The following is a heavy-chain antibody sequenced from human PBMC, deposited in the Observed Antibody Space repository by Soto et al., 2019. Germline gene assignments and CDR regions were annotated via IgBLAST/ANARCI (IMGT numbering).Heavy chain of an antibody. D-gene: IGHD2-15*01. V-gene: IGHV4-31*03. CDR2: RYYSEST. J-gene: IGHJ4*02. Sequence: SETLSLTCTVSGGSITTGGYYWSWIRQLPGKGLEWIGHRYYSESTYYNPSLKSRVSISLDTSKNQFSLKLSFVTAADTAMYYCARTKCSGGSSYSWSLDYWGQGTPVTVSS. CDR1: GGSITTGGYY. CDR3: ARTKCSGGSSYSWSLDY.